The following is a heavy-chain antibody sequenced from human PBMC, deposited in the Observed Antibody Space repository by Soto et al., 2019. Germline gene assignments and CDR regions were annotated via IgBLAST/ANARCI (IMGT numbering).Heavy chain of an antibody. D-gene: IGHD2-2*01. CDR3: AKGDNPDIVVVPAAIPLDV. CDR2: ISGSGGST. CDR1: GFTFSSYA. J-gene: IGHJ6*02. V-gene: IGHV3-23*01. Sequence: GSLRLSCAASGFTFSSYAMSWVRQAPGKGLEWVSAISGSGGSTYYADSVKGRFTISRDNSKNTLYLQMNSLRAEDTAVYYCAKGDNPDIVVVPAAIPLDVWGQGTTVTVSS.